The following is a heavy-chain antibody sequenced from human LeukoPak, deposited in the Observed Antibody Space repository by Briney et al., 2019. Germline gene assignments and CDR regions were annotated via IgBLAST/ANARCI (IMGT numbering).Heavy chain of an antibody. CDR3: ARDPTYYYDSSGIY. CDR2: ISSSGTTI. Sequence: GALRRSCTASGFTSSNFWMGWVRQAPGKGLEWVSYISSSGTTIYYADSVKGRFTISRDNAKNSLYLQMNSLRAEDTAMYYCARDPTYYYDSSGIYWGQGTLVTVSS. CDR1: GFTSSNFW. V-gene: IGHV3-48*01. J-gene: IGHJ4*02. D-gene: IGHD3-22*01.